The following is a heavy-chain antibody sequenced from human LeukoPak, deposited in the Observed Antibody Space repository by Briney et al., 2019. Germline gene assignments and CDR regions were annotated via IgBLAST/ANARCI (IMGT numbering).Heavy chain of an antibody. Sequence: ASVKVSCKASGGTFISYAISWVRQAPGQGLEWMGGIIPIFGTANYAQKFQGRVTITAGESTSTAYMELSSLRSEDTAMYYCARSTIMRHYNWFDHWGQGTLVTVSS. CDR2: IIPIFGTA. V-gene: IGHV1-69*13. CDR1: GGTFISYA. D-gene: IGHD3-16*01. J-gene: IGHJ5*02. CDR3: ARSTIMRHYNWFDH.